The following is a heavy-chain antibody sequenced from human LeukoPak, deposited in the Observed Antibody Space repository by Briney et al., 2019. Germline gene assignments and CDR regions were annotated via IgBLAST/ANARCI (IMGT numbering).Heavy chain of an antibody. V-gene: IGHV3-33*05. CDR2: ISDDGSDT. CDR1: GFTFNSYG. J-gene: IGHJ3*02. D-gene: IGHD2-21*01. CDR3: ASVARGAFDI. Sequence: GGSLRLSCSTSGFTFNSYGMFWVRQAPGKGLEWVAAISDDGSDTFYGDSVKGRFTISRDNAKNSLYLQMNSLRAEDTAVYYCASVARGAFDIWGQGTMVTVSS.